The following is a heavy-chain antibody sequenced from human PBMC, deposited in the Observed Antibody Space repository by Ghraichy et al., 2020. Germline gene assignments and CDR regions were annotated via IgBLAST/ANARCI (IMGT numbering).Heavy chain of an antibody. D-gene: IGHD6-13*01. V-gene: IGHV4-61*01. CDR2: IYYSGST. CDR1: GGSVSSGSYY. CDR3: ARDSLAAAGTVTGDY. J-gene: IGHJ4*01. Sequence: SETLSLTCTVSGGSVSSGSYYWSWIRQPPGKGLEWIGYIYYSGSTNYNPSLKSRVTISVDTSKNQFSLKLSSVTAADTAVYYCARDSLAAAGTVTGDYWGQEPWSPSPQ.